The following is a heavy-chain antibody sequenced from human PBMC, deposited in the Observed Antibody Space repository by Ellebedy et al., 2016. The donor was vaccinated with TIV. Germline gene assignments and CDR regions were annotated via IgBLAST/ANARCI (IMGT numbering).Heavy chain of an antibody. CDR1: GFTFNSYW. CDR2: INSDGSSR. D-gene: IGHD6-19*01. J-gene: IGHJ1*01. Sequence: GESLKISCAASGFTFNSYWMHWVRQAPGKGLVWVSRINSDGSSRSYADSVKGRFTISRNDSKNTLYLQMNSLRAEDTAIYYCAREAGTSGWYSGFQHWGQGTLVTVSS. V-gene: IGHV3-74*01. CDR3: AREAGTSGWYSGFQH.